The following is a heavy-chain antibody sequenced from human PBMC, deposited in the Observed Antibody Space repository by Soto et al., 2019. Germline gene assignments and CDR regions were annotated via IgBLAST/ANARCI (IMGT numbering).Heavy chain of an antibody. J-gene: IGHJ5*02. CDR3: ARETQWLRFWFDP. Sequence: SETLSLTCTVSGGSISSSSYYWGWIRQPPGKGLEWIGSIYYSGSTYYNPSLKSRVTISVDTSKNQFSLKLSSVTAADTAVYYCARETQWLRFWFDPWGQGTLVTVSS. CDR2: IYYSGST. D-gene: IGHD5-12*01. CDR1: GGSISSSSYY. V-gene: IGHV4-39*07.